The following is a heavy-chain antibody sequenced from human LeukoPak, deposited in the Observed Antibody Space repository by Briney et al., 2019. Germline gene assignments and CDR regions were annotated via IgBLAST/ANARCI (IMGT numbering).Heavy chain of an antibody. D-gene: IGHD6-19*01. J-gene: IGHJ4*02. CDR3: AKDLGRWPVEPNFDY. V-gene: IGHV3-30*18. CDR2: ISYDGSNK. CDR1: GFTFSSYG. Sequence: PGRSLRLSCAAPGFTFSSYGMHWVRQAPGKGLEWVAVISYDGSNKYYADSVKGRFTISRDNSKNTLYLQMNSLRAEDTAVYYCAKDLGRWPVEPNFDYWGQGTLVTVSS.